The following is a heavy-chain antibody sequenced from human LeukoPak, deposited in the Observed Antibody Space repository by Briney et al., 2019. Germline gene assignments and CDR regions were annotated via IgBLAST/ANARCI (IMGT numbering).Heavy chain of an antibody. J-gene: IGHJ4*02. CDR2: ISGSGDNT. V-gene: IGHV3-23*01. Sequence: GGSLRLSCAASGFTVSSNYMSWVRQAPGKGLEWVSAISGSGDNTFYADSVKGRFTISRDNSKNTVYLQMNSLRAEDTAVYYCAKDRGYWGQGTLVTVSS. CDR3: AKDRGY. CDR1: GFTVSSNY. D-gene: IGHD6-13*01.